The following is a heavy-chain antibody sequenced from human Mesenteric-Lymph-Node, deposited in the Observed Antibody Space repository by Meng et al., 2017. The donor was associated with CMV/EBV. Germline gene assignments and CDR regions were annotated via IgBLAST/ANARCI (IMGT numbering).Heavy chain of an antibody. J-gene: IGHJ4*02. D-gene: IGHD4-11*01. CDR2: ISSSGSSI. Sequence: LSCAASGFSFSDYYMNWIRQAPGKGLECISYISSSGSSIYYADSVKGRFTISRDNAKNSLYLQMNSLRAEDTAVYYCARDGRDSNPDYWGQGTLVTVSS. CDR3: ARDGRDSNPDY. CDR1: GFSFSDYY. V-gene: IGHV3-11*04.